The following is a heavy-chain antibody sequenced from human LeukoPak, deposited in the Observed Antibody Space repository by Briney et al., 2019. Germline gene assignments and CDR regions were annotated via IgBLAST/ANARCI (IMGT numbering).Heavy chain of an antibody. Sequence: PGGSLRLSCAASGFTFSSYGMHWVRQAPGKGLEWVAVIWYDGSNKYYADSVKGRFTISRDNSKNTLYLQMNSLRAEDTAVYYCAKDHRRYCSGGGCGGIDYWGQGTLVTVSS. CDR2: IWYDGSNK. V-gene: IGHV3-33*06. J-gene: IGHJ4*02. D-gene: IGHD2-15*01. CDR3: AKDHRRYCSGGGCGGIDY. CDR1: GFTFSSYG.